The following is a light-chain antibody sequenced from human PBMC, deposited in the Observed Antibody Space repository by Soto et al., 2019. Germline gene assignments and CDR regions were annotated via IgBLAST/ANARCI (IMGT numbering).Light chain of an antibody. CDR1: QSISSW. J-gene: IGKJ1*01. CDR3: QQYNSYSWT. Sequence: DIQMTKSPSTLSASVGDRVTITCRASQSISSWLAWYQQKPGKAPKLLIYDASSLERGVPSRFSGSGSGTEFTRTISSLQPDDFATYYCQQYNSYSWTFGQGTKVEIK. CDR2: DAS. V-gene: IGKV1-5*01.